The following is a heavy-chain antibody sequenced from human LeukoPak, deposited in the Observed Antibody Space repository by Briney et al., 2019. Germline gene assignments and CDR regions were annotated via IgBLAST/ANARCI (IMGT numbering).Heavy chain of an antibody. J-gene: IGHJ4*02. D-gene: IGHD3-22*01. CDR2: MSYDGSNE. CDR3: ARVYSPYITTALSDY. V-gene: IGHV3-30-3*01. Sequence: GGSLRLSCAASGFTFSSYAMHWVRQAPGKGLEWVAVMSYDGSNEYYADSVKGRFTISRDNSKNTLYLQMNSLRAEDTAVYYCARVYSPYITTALSDYWGQGTLVTVSS. CDR1: GFTFSSYA.